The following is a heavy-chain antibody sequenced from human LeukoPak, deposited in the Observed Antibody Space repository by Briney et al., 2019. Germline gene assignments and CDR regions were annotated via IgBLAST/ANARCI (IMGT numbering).Heavy chain of an antibody. CDR3: AREGYDFWSGHINNWFDP. CDR2: IYYSGST. CDR1: GGSISSYY. J-gene: IGHJ5*02. Sequence: PSETLSLTCTVSGGSISSYYWSWIRQPPGKGLEGIGYIYYSGSTNYNPSLKSRVTISVDTSKNQFSLKLSSVTAADTAVYYCAREGYDFWSGHINNWFDPWGQGTLVTVSS. D-gene: IGHD3-3*01. V-gene: IGHV4-59*01.